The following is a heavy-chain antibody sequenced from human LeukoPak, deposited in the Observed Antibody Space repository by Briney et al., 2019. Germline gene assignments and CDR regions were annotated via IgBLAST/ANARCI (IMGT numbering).Heavy chain of an antibody. D-gene: IGHD3-22*01. CDR1: GYTFTSYY. CDR3: AIGSQGGGIGGYFSLDY. CDR2: INPDSRDT. V-gene: IGHV1-2*02. J-gene: IGHJ4*02. Sequence: ASVKVSCKASGYTFTSYYMHWVRQAPGQGLEWMGWINPDSRDTDYAQKFHGRVTMTRDTSISAAYMELSRLRSDDTAVYYCAIGSQGGGIGGYFSLDYWGQGALVTVSS.